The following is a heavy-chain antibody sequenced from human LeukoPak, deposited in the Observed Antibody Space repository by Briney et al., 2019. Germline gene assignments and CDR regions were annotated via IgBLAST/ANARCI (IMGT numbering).Heavy chain of an antibody. J-gene: IGHJ5*02. Sequence: GGSLRLSCAASGFTFSSYSMNWVRQAPGKGLEWVSYISSSSSTIYYADSVKGRFTISRDNAKNSLYLQMNSPRDEDTAVYYCARAKLGTFDPWGQGTLVTVSS. CDR3: ARAKLGTFDP. V-gene: IGHV3-48*02. CDR2: ISSSSSTI. CDR1: GFTFSSYS.